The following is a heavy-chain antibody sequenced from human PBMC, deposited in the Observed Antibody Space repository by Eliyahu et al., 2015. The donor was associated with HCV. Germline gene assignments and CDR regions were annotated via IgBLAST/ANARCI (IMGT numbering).Heavy chain of an antibody. D-gene: IGHD1-14*01. CDR3: ARDANQNWFDP. J-gene: IGHJ5*02. CDR1: AGSISSGGYY. V-gene: IGHV4-31*03. Sequence: QVQLQESGPGLVKPSQTLSXTCTVXAGSISSGGYYWSWIRQHPGKGLEWIGYIYYSGSTSYNPSLKSRVTISVDTSKNQFSLKLSSVTAADTAVYYCARDANQNWFDPWGQGTLVTVSS. CDR2: IYYSGST.